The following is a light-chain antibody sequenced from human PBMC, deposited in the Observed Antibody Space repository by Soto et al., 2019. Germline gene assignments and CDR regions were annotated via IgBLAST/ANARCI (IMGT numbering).Light chain of an antibody. CDR1: SSDVGSYNL. CDR3: YSYAGENLYG. CDR2: EGT. J-gene: IGLJ1*01. Sequence: QSVLTQPASVSASPGQSITIPCTGTSSDVGSYNLVSWFQQHPGKVPKLLIYEGTKRPSGLSDRFSGSKSGTTASLTISGLQAEDEAHYYCYSYAGENLYGVGIGTKVTVL. V-gene: IGLV2-23*01.